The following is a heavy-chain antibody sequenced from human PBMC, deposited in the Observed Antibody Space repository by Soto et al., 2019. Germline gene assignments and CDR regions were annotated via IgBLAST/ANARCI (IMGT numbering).Heavy chain of an antibody. V-gene: IGHV3-30-3*01. CDR1: GFTFSSYA. J-gene: IGHJ3*02. CDR3: ARDIYYDILTGYYGKDAFDI. D-gene: IGHD3-9*01. CDR2: ISYDGSNK. Sequence: QVQLVESGGGVVQPGRSLRLSCAASGFTFSSYAMHWVRQAPGKGLEWVAVISYDGSNKYYADSVKGRFTISRDNSKNTLYLQINSLRAEDTAVYYCARDIYYDILTGYYGKDAFDIWGQGTMVTVSS.